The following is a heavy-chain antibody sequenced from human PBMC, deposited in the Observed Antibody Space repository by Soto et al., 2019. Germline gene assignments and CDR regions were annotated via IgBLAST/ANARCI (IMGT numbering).Heavy chain of an antibody. Sequence: QVQLVESGGGVVQPGRSLRLSCAASGFTFRSYGMHWVRQAPGKGLEWVAVIWYDGSNKYYADSVKGRFTISRDNSKNTLYLQMNSLRAEDTAVYYCARERGYSYGNDYWGQGTLVXXXS. V-gene: IGHV3-33*01. CDR3: ARERGYSYGNDY. J-gene: IGHJ4*02. CDR1: GFTFRSYG. D-gene: IGHD5-18*01. CDR2: IWYDGSNK.